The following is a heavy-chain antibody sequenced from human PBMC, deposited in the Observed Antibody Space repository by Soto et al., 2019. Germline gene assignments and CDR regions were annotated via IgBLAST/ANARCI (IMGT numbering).Heavy chain of an antibody. CDR2: INHSGST. J-gene: IGHJ4*02. CDR1: GGSFSGYY. CDR3: VAEQQLVDY. Sequence: KTSETLSLTCAVYGGSFSGYYWSWIRQPPGKGLEWIGEINHSGSTNYNPSLKSRVTISVDTSKNQFSLKLSSVTAADTAVYYCVAEQQLVDYWGQGTLVTVSS. D-gene: IGHD6-13*01. V-gene: IGHV4-34*01.